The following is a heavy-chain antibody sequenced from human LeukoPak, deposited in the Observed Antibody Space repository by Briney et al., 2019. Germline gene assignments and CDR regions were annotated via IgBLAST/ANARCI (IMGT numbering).Heavy chain of an antibody. J-gene: IGHJ5*02. CDR1: GGSISSYY. Sequence: PSETLSLTCTVSGGSISSYYWSWIRQPAGKGLECIARIYTSGSTNYNPTLKSRVTMSVDTSKNQFSLKLSSVTAADTAVYYCARDLHLTYYGFWSGERNGDWFDPWGQGTLVTVSS. D-gene: IGHD3-3*01. CDR3: ARDLHLTYYGFWSGERNGDWFDP. V-gene: IGHV4-4*07. CDR2: IYTSGST.